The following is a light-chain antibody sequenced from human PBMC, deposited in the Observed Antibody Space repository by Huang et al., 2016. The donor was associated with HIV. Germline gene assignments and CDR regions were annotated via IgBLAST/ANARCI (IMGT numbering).Light chain of an antibody. CDR2: SAS. V-gene: IGKV4-1*01. J-gene: IGKJ4*01. CDR1: QSLLDSSLNKDK. CDR3: QQYYRTPLT. Sequence: DIVMTQSPDSLAVSLGERATINCRSTQSLLDSSLNKDKLAWYQQKPGQPPRLLIYSASTRESAVPDRISGSGSGTDFTLTISSLQAEDVAVYYCQQYYRTPLTFGGGTKVEIK.